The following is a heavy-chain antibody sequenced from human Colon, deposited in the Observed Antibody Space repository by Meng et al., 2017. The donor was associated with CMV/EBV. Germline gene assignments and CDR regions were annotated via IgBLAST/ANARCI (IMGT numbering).Heavy chain of an antibody. Sequence: GGSLRLSCAASGFTFSTYSMSWVRQAPGKGLEWVSYISSSGSTIYYADSVKGRFTISRDNAKNSLYLQMNSLRAEDTAVYYCASLGGSYQGGVDYWGQGTLVTVSS. CDR2: ISSSGSTI. V-gene: IGHV3-48*04. D-gene: IGHD1-26*01. J-gene: IGHJ4*02. CDR1: GFTFSTYS. CDR3: ASLGGSYQGGVDY.